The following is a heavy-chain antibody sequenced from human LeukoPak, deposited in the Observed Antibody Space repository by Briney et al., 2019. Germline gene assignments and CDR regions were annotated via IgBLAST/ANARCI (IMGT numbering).Heavy chain of an antibody. CDR1: GGSFSGYY. V-gene: IGHV4-34*01. D-gene: IGHD5-12*01. CDR3: ARGYDYCDY. J-gene: IGHJ4*02. CDR2: INHSGST. Sequence: SETLSLTCAVYGGSFSGYYWSWIRQPPGKGLEWIGEINHSGSTSYNPSLKSRVTISVDTSKNQFSLKLSSVTAADTAVYYCARGYDYCDYWGQGTLVTVSS.